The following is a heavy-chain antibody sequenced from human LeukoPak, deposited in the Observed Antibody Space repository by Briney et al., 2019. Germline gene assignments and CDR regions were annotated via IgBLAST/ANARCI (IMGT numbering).Heavy chain of an antibody. CDR1: GYTFTSYY. J-gene: IGHJ6*02. CDR3: ARDLFSSGYYYGMDV. Sequence: ASVKVSCKASGYTFTSYYMHWVRQAPGQGLEWMGIINPSGGSTSYAQKFQGRVTMTRDTSTSTVYMELSSQRSEDTAVYYCARDLFSSGYYYGMDVWGQGTTVTVSS. V-gene: IGHV1-46*01. D-gene: IGHD3-10*01. CDR2: INPSGGST.